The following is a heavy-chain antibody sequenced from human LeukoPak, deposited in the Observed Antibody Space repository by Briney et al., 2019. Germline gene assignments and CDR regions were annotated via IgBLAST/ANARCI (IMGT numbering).Heavy chain of an antibody. CDR3: ARLYGDYGYYYGMDV. V-gene: IGHV4-59*08. J-gene: IGHJ6*02. CDR2: IYYSGST. CDR1: GGSNSRYY. Sequence: SETLSLTCTVSGGSNSRYYWSWIRQPPGKGLEWIGYIYYSGSTNYNPSLKSRVTISVDTSKNQFSLKLSSVTAADTAVYYCARLYGDYGYYYGMDVWGQGTTVTVSS. D-gene: IGHD4-17*01.